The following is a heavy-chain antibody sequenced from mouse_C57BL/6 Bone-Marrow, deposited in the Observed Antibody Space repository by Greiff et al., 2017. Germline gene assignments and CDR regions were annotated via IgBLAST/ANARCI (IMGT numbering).Heavy chain of an antibody. V-gene: IGHV1-64*01. CDR2: IHPNSGST. CDR3: ARDYVVATDY. J-gene: IGHJ2*01. CDR1: GYTFTSYW. Sequence: VQLVESGAELVKPGASVKLSCKASGYTFTSYWMHWVKQRPGQGLEWIGMIHPNSGSTNYNEKFKSKATLTVDKSSSTAYMQLSSLTSEDSAVYYCARDYVVATDYWGQGTTLTVSS. D-gene: IGHD1-1*01.